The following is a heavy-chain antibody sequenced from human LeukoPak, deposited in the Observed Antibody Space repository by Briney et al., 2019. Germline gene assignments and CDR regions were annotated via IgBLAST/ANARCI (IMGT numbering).Heavy chain of an antibody. J-gene: IGHJ6*02. CDR1: GGSISSYY. CDR2: IYYSGST. V-gene: IGHV4-59*12. D-gene: IGHD3-10*01. Sequence: SETLSLTCTVSGGSISSYYWSWIRQPPGKGLEWIGYIYYSGSTYYNPSLKSRVTISVDTSKNQFSLKLSSVTAADTAVYYCARVSHTLWFGELLANYGMDVWGQGTTVTVSS. CDR3: ARVSHTLWFGELLANYGMDV.